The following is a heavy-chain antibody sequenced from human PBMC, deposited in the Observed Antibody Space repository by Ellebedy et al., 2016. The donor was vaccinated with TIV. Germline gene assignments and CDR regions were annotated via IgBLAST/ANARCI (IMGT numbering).Heavy chain of an antibody. CDR3: ARVTAAAGTYGMDV. Sequence: SVKVSXKASGGTFSSYAISWVRQAPGQGLEWMGGIIPIFGTANYAQKFQGRVTITADESTSTAYMELSSLRSEDTAVYYCARVTAAAGTYGMDVWGQGTTVTVSS. D-gene: IGHD6-13*01. CDR2: IIPIFGTA. CDR1: GGTFSSYA. V-gene: IGHV1-69*13. J-gene: IGHJ6*02.